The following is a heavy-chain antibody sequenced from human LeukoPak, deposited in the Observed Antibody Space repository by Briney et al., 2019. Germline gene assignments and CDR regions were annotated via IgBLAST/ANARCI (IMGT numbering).Heavy chain of an antibody. CDR3: ARGRYSSSWYAFDI. V-gene: IGHV4-39*01. J-gene: IGHJ3*02. D-gene: IGHD6-13*01. Sequence: SETLSLTCTVSGGSISSSSYYWGWIRQPPGKGLEWIGSIYYSGSTYYNPSLKSRVTISVDTSKNQFSLKLSSVTAADTAVYYCARGRYSSSWYAFDIWGQGTMVTVSS. CDR2: IYYSGST. CDR1: GGSISSSSYY.